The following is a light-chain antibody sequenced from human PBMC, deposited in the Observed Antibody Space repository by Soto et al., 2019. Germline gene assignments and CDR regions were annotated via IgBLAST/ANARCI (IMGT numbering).Light chain of an antibody. CDR1: QSISSW. CDR3: QQYNSYLYT. CDR2: DAS. J-gene: IGKJ2*01. Sequence: DIQMTQSPSTLSASVGDRVTITCRASQSISSWLAWYQQKPGKAPELLIYDASSLESGVPSRFSGSGSGTEFTLTISSLQHDDFATYYCQQYNSYLYTFGQGTKLEIK. V-gene: IGKV1-5*01.